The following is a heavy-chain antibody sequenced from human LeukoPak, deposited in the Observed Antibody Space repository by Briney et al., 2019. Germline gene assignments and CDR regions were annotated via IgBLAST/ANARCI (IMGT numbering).Heavy chain of an antibody. Sequence: SETLSLTCAVSGGSISSGGYSWRWTRQPPGKGLEWIGYIYHSGSTYYNPSLKSRVTISVDRSKNQFSLKLSSVTAADTAVYYCARVSGVVTAIEFDYWGQGTLVTVSS. CDR2: IYHSGST. J-gene: IGHJ4*02. CDR1: GGSISSGGYS. CDR3: ARVSGVVTAIEFDY. V-gene: IGHV4-30-2*01. D-gene: IGHD2-21*02.